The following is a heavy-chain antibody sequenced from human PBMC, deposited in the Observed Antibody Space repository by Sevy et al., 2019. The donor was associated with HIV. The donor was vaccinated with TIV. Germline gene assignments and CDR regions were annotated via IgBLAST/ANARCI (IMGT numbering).Heavy chain of an antibody. V-gene: IGHV3-23*01. CDR1: GFTFSSYA. J-gene: IGHJ4*02. CDR2: ISGNGGST. D-gene: IGHD6-13*01. CDR3: AVGVIAAARGYFDY. Sequence: GGSLRLSCAASGFTFSSYAMSWVRQAPGKGLEWVSAISGNGGSTYYADSVKGRFTISRDNSKNTLYLQMNSLRADDTAVYYWAVGVIAAARGYFDYWGQGTLVTVSS.